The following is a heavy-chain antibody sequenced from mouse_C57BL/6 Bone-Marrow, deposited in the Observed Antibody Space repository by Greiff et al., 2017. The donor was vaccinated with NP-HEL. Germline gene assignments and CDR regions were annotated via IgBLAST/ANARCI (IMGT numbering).Heavy chain of an antibody. CDR2: INYDGSST. D-gene: IGHD4-1*02. Sequence: EVKLMESEGGLVQPGSSMKLSCTASGFTFSDYYMAWVRQVPEKGLEWVANINYDGSSTYYLDSLKSRFIISRDNAKNILYLQMSSLKSEDTATYYCARDRPTGFDYWGQGTTLTVSS. V-gene: IGHV5-16*01. CDR3: ARDRPTGFDY. J-gene: IGHJ2*01. CDR1: GFTFSDYY.